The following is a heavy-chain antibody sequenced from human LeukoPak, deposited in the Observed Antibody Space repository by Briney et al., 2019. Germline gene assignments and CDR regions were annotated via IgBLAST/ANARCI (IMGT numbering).Heavy chain of an antibody. CDR1: GYTFTSYG. Sequence: GASVKVSCKASGYTFTSYGISWVRQAPGQGLEWMGWISAYNGNTNYAQKLQGRVTMTTDTSTSTAYMELRSLRSDDTAVYYCARITMVRGVIINFDYWGQGTLVTVSS. D-gene: IGHD3-10*01. CDR2: ISAYNGNT. CDR3: ARITMVRGVIINFDY. V-gene: IGHV1-18*01. J-gene: IGHJ4*02.